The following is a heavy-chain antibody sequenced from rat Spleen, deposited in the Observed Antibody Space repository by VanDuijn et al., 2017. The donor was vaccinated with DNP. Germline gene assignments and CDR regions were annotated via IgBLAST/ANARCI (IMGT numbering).Heavy chain of an antibody. CDR1: GFTFSDSA. Sequence: EVQLVESGGGVVQPGKSLKLSCAASGFTFSDSAMAWVRQAPTKGLEWVASITNSGGSTYYRDSVKGRFTISRDNAKSTLYLQMDSLRSEDTATYYCTTSTGYWGQGVMVTVTS. D-gene: IGHD4-1*01. V-gene: IGHV5S23*01. CDR2: ITNSGGST. J-gene: IGHJ2*01. CDR3: TTSTGY.